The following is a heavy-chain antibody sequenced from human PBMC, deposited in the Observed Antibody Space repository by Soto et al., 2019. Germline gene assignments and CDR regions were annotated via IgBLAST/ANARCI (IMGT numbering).Heavy chain of an antibody. CDR3: ARSEMTYNWND. Sequence: EVQLLESGGDLVQPGGSLRLACAASGFTFRGDAMSWVRQAPGKGLEWVSSISGSGEMTHYAESVKGRFTISRDNSKNTLSLQMESLRAEDTALYYCARSEMTYNWNDWGQGTLVTVSS. V-gene: IGHV3-23*01. CDR2: ISGSGEMT. D-gene: IGHD1-1*01. J-gene: IGHJ4*02. CDR1: GFTFRGDA.